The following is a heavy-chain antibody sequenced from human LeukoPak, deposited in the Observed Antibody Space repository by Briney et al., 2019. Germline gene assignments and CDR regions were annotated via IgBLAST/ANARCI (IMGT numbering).Heavy chain of an antibody. J-gene: IGHJ6*02. CDR2: IIPILGIA. V-gene: IGHV1-69*04. Sequence: ASVKVSCKASGYTFTGYYMHWVRQAPGQGLEWMGRIIPILGIANYAQKFQGRVTITADKSTSTAYMELSSLRSEDTAVYYCARGYNLVSGMDVWGQGTTVTVSS. CDR3: ARGYNLVSGMDV. D-gene: IGHD1-14*01. CDR1: GYTFTGYY.